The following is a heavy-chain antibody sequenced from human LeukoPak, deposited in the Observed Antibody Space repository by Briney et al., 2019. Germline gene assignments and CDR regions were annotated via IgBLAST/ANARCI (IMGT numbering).Heavy chain of an antibody. CDR3: TLIQGWGSGSYYRDF. Sequence: KAGGSLRLSCAASGFSISNDWMSWVRQAPGKGLEWVARVKSRSAGETTDYAAPVKRRFTISRDDSKNTLYLQMNSLKTEDTAVYYCTLIQGWGSGSYYRDFWGQGTLVTVSS. CDR2: VKSRSAGETT. J-gene: IGHJ4*02. D-gene: IGHD3-10*01. V-gene: IGHV3-15*01. CDR1: GFSISNDW.